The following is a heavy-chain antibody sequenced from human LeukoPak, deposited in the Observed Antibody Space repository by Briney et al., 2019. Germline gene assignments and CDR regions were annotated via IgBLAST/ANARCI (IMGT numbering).Heavy chain of an antibody. V-gene: IGHV1-46*01. CDR2: INPSGGST. Sequence: ASVKVSCKASGYTFTSYYMHWVRQAPGQGLEWMGIINPSGGSTSYAQKFQGRVTMTRDTSTSTVYMELSSLRAEDTALYYCATDQRDYGDYEIEFDFWGQGTLVTVSS. CDR3: ATDQRDYGDYEIEFDF. D-gene: IGHD4-17*01. J-gene: IGHJ4*02. CDR1: GYTFTSYY.